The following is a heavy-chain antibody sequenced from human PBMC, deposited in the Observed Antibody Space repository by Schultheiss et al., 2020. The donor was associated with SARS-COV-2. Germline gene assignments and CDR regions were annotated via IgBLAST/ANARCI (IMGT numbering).Heavy chain of an antibody. D-gene: IGHD2-2*01. Sequence: SGPTLVKPTQTLTLTCTFSGFSLSTSGMCVSWIRQPPGKGLEWIGSIYHSGSTYYNPSLKSRVTISVDMSKNQFSLKLSSVTAADTAVYYCARGLFKDHQLLFWRSSGWFDPWGQGTLVTVSS. CDR2: IYHSGST. J-gene: IGHJ5*02. CDR3: ARGLFKDHQLLFWRSSGWFDP. CDR1: GFSLSTSGMC. V-gene: IGHV4-39*07.